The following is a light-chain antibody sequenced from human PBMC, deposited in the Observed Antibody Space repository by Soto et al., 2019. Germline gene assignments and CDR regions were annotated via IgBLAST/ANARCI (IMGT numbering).Light chain of an antibody. V-gene: IGKV1-39*01. CDR1: QSVSIY. CDR3: QQRYRTPAGT. J-gene: IGKJ1*01. Sequence: DVQMTQSPSSLSASVGDRVTITCRASQSVSIYLNWYQQKPGKPPNLLISAASSCQNGVPSRFRGSGSGTDFTLTISGLEPENFSTYYCQQRYRTPAGTFGQGTKVDI. CDR2: AAS.